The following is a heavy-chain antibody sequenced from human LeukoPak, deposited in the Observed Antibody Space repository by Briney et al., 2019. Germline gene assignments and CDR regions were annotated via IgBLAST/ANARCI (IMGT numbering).Heavy chain of an antibody. D-gene: IGHD6-19*01. CDR3: ARARYSSGSSALFADY. V-gene: IGHV3-48*02. CDR1: GFTFSSYS. J-gene: IGHJ4*02. Sequence: PGGSLRLSCAASGFTFSSYSMNWVRQAPGKGLEWVSYISSSSSTIYYADSVKGRFTISRDNAKNSLYLQMNSLRDEDTAVYCCARARYSSGSSALFADYWGQGTLVTVSS. CDR2: ISSSSSTI.